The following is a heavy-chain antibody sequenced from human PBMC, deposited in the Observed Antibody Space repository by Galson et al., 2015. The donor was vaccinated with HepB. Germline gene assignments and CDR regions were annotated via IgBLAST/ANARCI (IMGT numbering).Heavy chain of an antibody. Sequence: SLRLSCAASGFTFNNYGMHWVRQAPGRGLEWVTFISYDGSKKYYSESVKGRFTISRDISKNTLYLQMTSLRAEDTAVYYCAKDLFRFGELLSYFDYWGQGTLVTVSS. J-gene: IGHJ4*02. V-gene: IGHV3-30*18. D-gene: IGHD3-10*01. CDR2: ISYDGSKK. CDR3: AKDLFRFGELLSYFDY. CDR1: GFTFNNYG.